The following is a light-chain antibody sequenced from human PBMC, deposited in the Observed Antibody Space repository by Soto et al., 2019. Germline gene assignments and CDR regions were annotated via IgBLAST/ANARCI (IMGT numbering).Light chain of an antibody. CDR3: QQGYTTPIT. J-gene: IGKJ5*01. CDR2: TAS. CDR1: QGISTY. Sequence: DIQMTQSPSSLSASVGDRVTVTCRASQGISTYLSWYQQKPGRAPKLLIYTASSLQSGVPSRFSGSGSGTDFTLTISSLQPEDFATYHCQQGYTTPITFGQGTRLEIK. V-gene: IGKV1-39*01.